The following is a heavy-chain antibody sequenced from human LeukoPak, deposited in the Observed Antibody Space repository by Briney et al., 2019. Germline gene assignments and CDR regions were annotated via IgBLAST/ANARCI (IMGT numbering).Heavy chain of an antibody. CDR1: GYSFTSRW. Sequence: GESPKISCQGSGYSFTSRWIAWVRQMSGKGLEWMGIIYPDDSDIRYNPSFQGQVTMSADKSVTVAYLQWSSLKASDTAMYYCATFSYYGDFFDFWGQGTLVTVST. D-gene: IGHD4-17*01. J-gene: IGHJ4*02. V-gene: IGHV5-51*01. CDR3: ATFSYYGDFFDF. CDR2: IYPDDSDI.